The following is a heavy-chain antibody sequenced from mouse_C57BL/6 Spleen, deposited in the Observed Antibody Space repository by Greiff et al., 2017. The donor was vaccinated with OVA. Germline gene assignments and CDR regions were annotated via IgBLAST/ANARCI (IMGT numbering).Heavy chain of an antibody. V-gene: IGHV1-39*01. CDR1: GYSFTDYN. CDR3: ASGGSSYPFAY. CDR2: INPNYGTT. D-gene: IGHD1-1*01. J-gene: IGHJ3*01. Sequence: EVKVVESGPELVKPGASVKISCKASGYSFTDYNMNWVKQSNGKSLEWIGVINPNYGTTSYNQKFKGKATLTVDQSSSTAYMQLNSLTSEDSAVYYCASGGSSYPFAYWGQGTLVTVSA.